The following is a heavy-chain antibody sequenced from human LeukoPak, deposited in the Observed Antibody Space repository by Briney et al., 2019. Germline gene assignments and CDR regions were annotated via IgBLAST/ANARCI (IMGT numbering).Heavy chain of an antibody. CDR1: GFTFSSYA. CDR3: AKGASVWFYFFDY. CDR2: ISGSGGSI. V-gene: IGHV3-23*01. D-gene: IGHD6-19*01. J-gene: IGHJ4*02. Sequence: QPGGSLRLSCAASGFTFSSYAMSWARQAPGKGLEWVSAISGSGGSIYYADSVKGRFTISRDNSKNTLYLQMNSLRVEDTAVYYCAKGASVWFYFFDYWGQGTLVTVSS.